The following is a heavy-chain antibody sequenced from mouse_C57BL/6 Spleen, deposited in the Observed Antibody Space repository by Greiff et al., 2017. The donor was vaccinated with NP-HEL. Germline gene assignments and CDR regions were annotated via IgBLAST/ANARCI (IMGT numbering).Heavy chain of an antibody. J-gene: IGHJ1*03. CDR3: AGYYYGSSRYFDV. D-gene: IGHD1-1*01. CDR2: IDPSDSYT. Sequence: VQLQQSGAELVMPGASVKLSCKASGYTFTSYWMHWVKQRPGQGLEWIGEIDPSDSYTNYNQKFKGKSTLTVDKSSSTAYMQLSSLTSEDSAVYYCAGYYYGSSRYFDVWGTGTTVTVSS. V-gene: IGHV1-69*01. CDR1: GYTFTSYW.